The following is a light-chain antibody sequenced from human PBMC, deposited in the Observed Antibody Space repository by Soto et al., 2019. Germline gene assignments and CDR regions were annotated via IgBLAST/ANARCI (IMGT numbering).Light chain of an antibody. J-gene: IGKJ1*01. V-gene: IGKV1-5*01. CDR3: QQYERYST. CDR1: QSVSNW. CDR2: DAS. Sequence: DIQMTQSPSTLSASVGDRVTITFRASQSVSNWLAWYQQKPGKAPNLLIYDASSLESGVPSRFSGSGFGTEFTLTISGLQPEDSATYYCQQYERYSTFGQGTKVDIK.